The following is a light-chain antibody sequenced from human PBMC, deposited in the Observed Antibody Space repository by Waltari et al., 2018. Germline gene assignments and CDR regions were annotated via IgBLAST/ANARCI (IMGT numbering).Light chain of an antibody. V-gene: IGLV1-47*01. CDR2: RNN. CDR3: AAWDDSLSGRV. J-gene: IGLJ3*02. Sequence: QSVLTQPPSASGTPGQRVTISCSGSRSNIGSNYVYWYQQVPGTAPKLLIYRNNQRPSGGPYRFSGSKSGTSASLAISGLRSEDEVDYYCAAWDDSLSGRVFGGGTKVTVL. CDR1: RSNIGSNY.